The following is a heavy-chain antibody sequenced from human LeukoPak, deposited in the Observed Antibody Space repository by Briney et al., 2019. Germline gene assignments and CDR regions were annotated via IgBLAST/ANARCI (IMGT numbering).Heavy chain of an antibody. J-gene: IGHJ4*02. CDR2: IYYSGST. D-gene: IGHD1-14*01. Sequence: SETLSLTCTVSGDSITSSSNYWGWIRQPPGKGLEWIRSIYYSGSTYSTPSLKSRVTISVDTSKTQCSLKLSSVTAADTAVYYCARTGSLAFDYWGQGTLVTVSS. CDR3: ARTGSLAFDY. CDR1: GDSITSSSNY. V-gene: IGHV4-39*01.